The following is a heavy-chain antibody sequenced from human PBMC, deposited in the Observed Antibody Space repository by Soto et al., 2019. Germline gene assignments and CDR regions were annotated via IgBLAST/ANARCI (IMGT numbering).Heavy chain of an antibody. CDR1: GFRFSDYS. Sequence: SLRLSCAASGFRFSDYSRNWVRQAPGRGLEWVSYISSNSSTKYYADSVKGRFAITRDNAKNTLYLQMNSLRAEDTAVYYCARLPDYGDYVGAFDIWGQGTMVTVSS. D-gene: IGHD4-17*01. CDR3: ARLPDYGDYVGAFDI. CDR2: ISSNSSTK. J-gene: IGHJ3*02. V-gene: IGHV3-48*01.